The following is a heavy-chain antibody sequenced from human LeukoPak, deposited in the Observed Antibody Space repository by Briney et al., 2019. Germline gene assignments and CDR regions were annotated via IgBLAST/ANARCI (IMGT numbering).Heavy chain of an antibody. Sequence: SETLSLTCTVSGGSISSSSYYWGWIRQPPGKGLEWIGSIYYSGSTYYNPSLKSRVTISVDTSKNQFSLKLSSVTAADTAVYYCASHGGAMSEGFDYWGQGTLVTVSS. CDR2: IYYSGST. V-gene: IGHV4-39*01. CDR3: ASHGGAMSEGFDY. CDR1: GGSISSSSYY. D-gene: IGHD3-16*01. J-gene: IGHJ4*02.